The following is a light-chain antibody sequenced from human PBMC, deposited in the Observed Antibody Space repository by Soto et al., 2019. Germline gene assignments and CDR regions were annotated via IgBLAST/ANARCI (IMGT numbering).Light chain of an antibody. CDR1: QNINSY. J-gene: IGKJ4*01. V-gene: IGKV1-39*01. Sequence: IQMTQSPLSLSASVGDKVTLTCRTSQNINSYLSWYQQKPGKAPRLLIYGASSSQVGVPSRFIGSGSGTDFTLTITSLQPEDFATYYCQQSYSFLSFAGGTKVEIK. CDR2: GAS. CDR3: QQSYSFLS.